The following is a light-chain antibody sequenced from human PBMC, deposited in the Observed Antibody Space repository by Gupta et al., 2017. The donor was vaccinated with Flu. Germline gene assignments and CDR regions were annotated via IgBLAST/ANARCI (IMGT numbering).Light chain of an antibody. CDR2: KAS. Sequence: DIQMTQSPSTLFASVGDRGTITCRASQTIGNKLAWYQQKPWKAPKLLIYKASTLESGVPSRFSGSGCGKQVTITITSRQQDDFATYYYRQNNFLSPWTFGQGTXVESK. J-gene: IGKJ1*01. CDR1: QTIGNK. V-gene: IGKV1-5*03. CDR3: RQNNFLSPWT.